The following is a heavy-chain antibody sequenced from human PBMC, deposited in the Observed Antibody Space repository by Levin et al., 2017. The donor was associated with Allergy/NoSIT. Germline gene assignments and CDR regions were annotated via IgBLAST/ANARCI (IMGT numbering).Heavy chain of an antibody. V-gene: IGHV3-30-3*01. CDR1: GFTFSSYA. J-gene: IGHJ4*02. CDR3: ARGGDIVVVVAATDY. CDR2: ISYDGSNK. Sequence: PGGSLRLSCAASGFTFSSYAMHWVRQAPGKGLEWVAVISYDGSNKYYADSVKGRFTISRDNSKNTLYLQMNSLRAEDTAVYYCARGGDIVVVVAATDYWGQGTLVTVSS. D-gene: IGHD2-15*01.